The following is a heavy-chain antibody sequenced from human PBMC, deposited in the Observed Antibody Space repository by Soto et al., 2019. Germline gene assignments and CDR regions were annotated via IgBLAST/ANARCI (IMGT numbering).Heavy chain of an antibody. CDR3: ARGILRYFDWLSSPWFDP. D-gene: IGHD3-9*01. J-gene: IGHJ5*02. V-gene: IGHV4-59*01. Sequence: SETLSLTCTVSGGSISSYYWSWIRQPPGKGLEWIGYIYYSGSTNYNPSLKSRVTISVDTSKNQFSLKLSSVTAADTAVYYCARGILRYFDWLSSPWFDPWGQGTLVTVSS. CDR2: IYYSGST. CDR1: GGSISSYY.